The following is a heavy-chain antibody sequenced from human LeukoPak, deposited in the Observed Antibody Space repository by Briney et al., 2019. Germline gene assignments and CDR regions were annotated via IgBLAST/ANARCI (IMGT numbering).Heavy chain of an antibody. CDR1: GFTFSGSA. Sequence: PGESLRLSCAASGFTFSGSAMHWVRQASGKGLEWVGRIRSKANSYATAYAASVKGRFTISRDDSKNTAYLQMNSLKTEDTAVYYCTRHYDILTGYQKTFDYWGQGTLVTVSS. D-gene: IGHD3-9*01. V-gene: IGHV3-73*01. CDR2: IRSKANSYAT. CDR3: TRHYDILTGYQKTFDY. J-gene: IGHJ4*02.